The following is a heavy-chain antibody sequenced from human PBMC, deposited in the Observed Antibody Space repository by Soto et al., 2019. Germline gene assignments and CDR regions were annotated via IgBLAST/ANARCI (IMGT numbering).Heavy chain of an antibody. D-gene: IGHD2-2*01. CDR2: IIPISGTA. CDR1: GGTFSSYA. Sequence: QVQLVQSGAEVKKPGSSVKLSCKASGGTFSSYAISWVRQAPGQGLEWMGGIIPISGTANYGQKFQGRVTITADDYTSTVSMELSSRRSEETAVYFCARSQVSSTSLEIYDYYYYGMDVWGQGTTVTVSS. CDR3: ARSQVSSTSLEIYDYYYYGMDV. J-gene: IGHJ6*02. V-gene: IGHV1-69*01.